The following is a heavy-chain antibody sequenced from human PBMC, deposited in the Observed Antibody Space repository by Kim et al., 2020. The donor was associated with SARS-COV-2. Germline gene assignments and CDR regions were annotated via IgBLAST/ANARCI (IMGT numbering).Heavy chain of an antibody. J-gene: IGHJ4*02. CDR2: SNK. D-gene: IGHD1-26*01. CDR3: AKGAPPSDY. V-gene: IGHV3-33*06. Sequence: SNKYYADSGKGRFTISRDNSKNTLYLQMNSLRAEDTAVYYCAKGAPPSDYWGQGTLVTVSS.